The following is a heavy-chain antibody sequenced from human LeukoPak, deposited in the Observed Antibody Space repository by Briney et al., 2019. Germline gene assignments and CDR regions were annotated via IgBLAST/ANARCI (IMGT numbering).Heavy chain of an antibody. CDR2: INPNSGGT. D-gene: IGHD2-2*01. CDR1: GYTFTGYY. V-gene: IGHV1-2*06. J-gene: IGHJ6*02. CDR3: ARSPAARGDYYGMDV. Sequence: ASVKVSCKASGYTFTGYYMHWVRQAPGQGLEWMGRINPNSGGTNYAQKFQGRVTMTRDTSISTAYMELSRLRSDDTAVYYCARSPAARGDYYGMDVWGQGTTVTVSS.